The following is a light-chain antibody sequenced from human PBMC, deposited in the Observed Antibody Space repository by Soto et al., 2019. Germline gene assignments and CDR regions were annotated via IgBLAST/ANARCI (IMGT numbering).Light chain of an antibody. Sequence: QSVLTQPPSVSGAPGQRVTISCTGSSSNIGAGYDVHWYQQLPETAPKVLIYGNSNRPSGVPDRFSGSKSGTSASLAITGLQAEDEADYYCQSYDSSLSGWVFGGGTKVTVL. CDR2: GNS. CDR3: QSYDSSLSGWV. V-gene: IGLV1-40*01. CDR1: SSNIGAGYD. J-gene: IGLJ2*01.